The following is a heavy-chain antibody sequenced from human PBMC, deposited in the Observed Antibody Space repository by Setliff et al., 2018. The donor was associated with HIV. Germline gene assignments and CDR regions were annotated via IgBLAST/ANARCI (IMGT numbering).Heavy chain of an antibody. D-gene: IGHD4-17*01. Sequence: SETLSLTCTVSGGSISSASYYWSWIRQPAGKGLEWIGRIYTSGSTNYNPSLKSRVTISVDTSKNQLSLKLSSVTAADTAVYYCAREIYGGNSRPFDYWGQGTLVTVSS. CDR2: IYTSGST. CDR1: GGSISSASYY. J-gene: IGHJ4*02. CDR3: AREIYGGNSRPFDY. V-gene: IGHV4-61*02.